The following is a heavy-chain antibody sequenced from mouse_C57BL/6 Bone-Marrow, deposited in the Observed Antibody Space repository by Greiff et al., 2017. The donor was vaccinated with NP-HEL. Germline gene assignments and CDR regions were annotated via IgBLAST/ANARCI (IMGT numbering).Heavy chain of an antibody. Sequence: EVKLVESGGGLVKPGGSLKLSCAASGFTFSSYAMSWVRQTPEKRLEWVATISDGGSYTYYPDNVKGRFTISRDNAKNNLYLQMSHLKSEDTAMYYCARDGYYPDYFDYWGQGTTLTVSS. CDR2: ISDGGSYT. D-gene: IGHD2-3*01. CDR1: GFTFSSYA. V-gene: IGHV5-4*01. J-gene: IGHJ2*01. CDR3: ARDGYYPDYFDY.